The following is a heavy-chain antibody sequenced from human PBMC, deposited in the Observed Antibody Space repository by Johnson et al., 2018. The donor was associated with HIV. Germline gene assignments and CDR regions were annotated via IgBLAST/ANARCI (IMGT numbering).Heavy chain of an antibody. CDR3: AKEEGIAAAGGAFDI. Sequence: QMQLVESGGGVVQPGGSLRLSCAGSGFTFSSFGMHWVRQDPGKGLEWMTIISDDGCNKNYADSVKGRFTVSRDNSKNTLYLQMNSLRAEDTAVYYCAKEEGIAAAGGAFDIWGQGTMVTVSS. CDR2: ISDDGCNK. CDR1: GFTFSSFG. J-gene: IGHJ3*02. V-gene: IGHV3-33*05. D-gene: IGHD6-13*01.